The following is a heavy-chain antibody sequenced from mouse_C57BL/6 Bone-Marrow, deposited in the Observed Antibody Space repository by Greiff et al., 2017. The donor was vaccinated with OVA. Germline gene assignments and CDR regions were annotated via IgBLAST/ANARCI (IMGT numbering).Heavy chain of an antibody. D-gene: IGHD1-1*01. V-gene: IGHV1-69*01. J-gene: IGHJ1*03. CDR1: GYTFTSYW. CDR2: IDPSDSYT. CDR3: ASDYGSSYDWYFDV. Sequence: VQLQQPGAELVMPGASVKLSCKASGYTFTSYWMHWVKQRPGQGLEWIGEIDPSDSYTNYNQKFKGKSTLTVDKSSSTAYKQLSSLTSEDSAVYYCASDYGSSYDWYFDVWGTGTTVTVSS.